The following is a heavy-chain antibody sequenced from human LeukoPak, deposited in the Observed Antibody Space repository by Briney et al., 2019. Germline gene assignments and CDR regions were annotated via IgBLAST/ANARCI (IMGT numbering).Heavy chain of an antibody. CDR3: ARDRLTTVTTFHFDY. J-gene: IGHJ4*02. CDR2: IWSDSTNK. V-gene: IGHV3-33*01. D-gene: IGHD4-17*01. CDR1: GFTFSTYT. Sequence: GGSLRLSCAASGFTFSTYTMHWVRQAPGKGLEWVAVIWSDSTNKYYADSVRGRFTISRDNSKNTLYLQMSSLRAEDTAMYYCARDRLTTVTTFHFDYWGQGTLVTVSS.